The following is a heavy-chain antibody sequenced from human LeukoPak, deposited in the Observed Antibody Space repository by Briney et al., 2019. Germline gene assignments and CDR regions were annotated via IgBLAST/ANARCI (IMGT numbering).Heavy chain of an antibody. J-gene: IGHJ4*02. D-gene: IGHD5-24*01. V-gene: IGHV4-39*01. CDR1: GGSINSHSYY. CDR3: ARHISTNTGYFDS. Sequence: SETLSLTCTVSGGSINSHSYYWGWIRQPPGKGLEWFGSVYYDGTSYSNPSLKTRVGVFVDTSRDQFSLDLDFVTAADTALYYCARHISTNTGYFDSCGQGTLVSVSS. CDR2: VYYDGTS.